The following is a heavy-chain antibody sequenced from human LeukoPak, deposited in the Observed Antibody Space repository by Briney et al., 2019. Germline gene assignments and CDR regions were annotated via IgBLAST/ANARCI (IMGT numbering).Heavy chain of an antibody. CDR1: GFTFSSYW. Sequence: GGSLRLSCAASGFTFSSYWMHWVRQAPGKGLVWVSRINSDGSSTSYADSVKGRFTISRDNAKNTLNLQMNSLRAEDTAVYYCARVPVDTAMENYYYYGMDVWGQGTTVTVSS. V-gene: IGHV3-74*01. J-gene: IGHJ6*02. CDR3: ARVPVDTAMENYYYYGMDV. CDR2: INSDGSST. D-gene: IGHD5-18*01.